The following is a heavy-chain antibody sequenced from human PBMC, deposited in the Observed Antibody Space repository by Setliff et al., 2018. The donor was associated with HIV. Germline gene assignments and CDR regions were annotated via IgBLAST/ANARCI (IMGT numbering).Heavy chain of an antibody. Sequence: GGSLRLSCATSGFAFSDYDFHWVRQVTGEGLEWVSAIGTGGDTYYADSVKGRFTISRESAKNSLYLQMNNVRAGDTAVYYCTRELNGHTSSHYYFGLDVWGQGTTVTVSS. D-gene: IGHD6-6*01. CDR1: GFAFSDYD. V-gene: IGHV3-13*01. CDR2: IGTGGDT. J-gene: IGHJ6*02. CDR3: TRELNGHTSSHYYFGLDV.